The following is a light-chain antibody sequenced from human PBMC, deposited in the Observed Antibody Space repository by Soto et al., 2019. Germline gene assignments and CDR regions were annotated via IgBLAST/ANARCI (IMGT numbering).Light chain of an antibody. CDR2: GAS. J-gene: IGKJ5*01. V-gene: IGKV3-20*01. CDR1: QSVSSSY. Sequence: EIVLTQSPGTLSLSPGEGATLSCRASQSVSSSYLAWYQRKPGQAPRLLIYGASSRATGIPDRFSGSGFGTDYTLTISRLEPEDFAVYYCQQYGSSPITFGQGTRLEIQ. CDR3: QQYGSSPIT.